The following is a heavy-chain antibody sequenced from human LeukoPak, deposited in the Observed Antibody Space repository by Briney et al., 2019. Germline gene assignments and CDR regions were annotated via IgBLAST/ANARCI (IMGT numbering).Heavy chain of an antibody. CDR2: ISGSGGST. J-gene: IGHJ6*03. D-gene: IGHD2-15*01. Sequence: AGGSLRLSCAASGFTFSSYAMSWVRQAPGKGLEWVSAISGSGGSTYYADSVKGRFTISRDNSKNTLYLQMNSLRTEDTALYYCAKVHSPQYYYYYMDVWGKGPRSPSP. CDR1: GFTFSSYA. CDR3: AKVHSPQYYYYYMDV. V-gene: IGHV3-23*01.